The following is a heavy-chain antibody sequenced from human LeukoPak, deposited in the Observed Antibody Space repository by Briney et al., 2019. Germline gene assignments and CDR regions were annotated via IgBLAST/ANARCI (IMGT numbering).Heavy chain of an antibody. J-gene: IGHJ3*02. Sequence: GGSLRLSCAASGFTFSSYAMSWVRQAPGKGLEWVAFIRYDGSNKYYADSVKGRFTISRDNSKNTLYLQMNSLRAEDTAVYYCAKDANRMTITMIVVGSSGGAFDIWGQGTMVTVSS. D-gene: IGHD3-22*01. CDR3: AKDANRMTITMIVVGSSGGAFDI. V-gene: IGHV3-30*02. CDR2: IRYDGSNK. CDR1: GFTFSSYA.